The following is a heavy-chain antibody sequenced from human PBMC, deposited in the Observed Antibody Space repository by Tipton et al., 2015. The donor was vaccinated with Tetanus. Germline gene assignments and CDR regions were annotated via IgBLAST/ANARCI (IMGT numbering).Heavy chain of an antibody. D-gene: IGHD6-25*01. J-gene: IGHJ4*02. CDR2: IIPASGAT. Sequence: QSGPEVKKPGSSVKVSCKASGATFNKYALNWVRQAPGQGLEWMGGIIPASGATNYAHMFQGRVTMTADASTTTVHMELSNLRSDDTAVYYCVRDRAAAGGSDYWGQGTLVTV. CDR1: GATFNKYA. V-gene: IGHV1-69*01. CDR3: VRDRAAAGGSDY.